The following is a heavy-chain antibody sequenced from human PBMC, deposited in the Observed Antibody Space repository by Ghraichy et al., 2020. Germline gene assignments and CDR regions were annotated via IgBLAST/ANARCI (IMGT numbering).Heavy chain of an antibody. CDR2: IYYSGST. J-gene: IGHJ3*02. D-gene: IGHD6-13*01. CDR3: ARSRTDAFDI. CDR1: GGSISSYY. Sequence: SETLSLTCTVSGGSISSYYWSWIRQPPGKGLEWIGYIYYSGSTNYNPSLKSRVTISVDTSKNQFSLKLSSVTAADTAVYYCARSRTDAFDIWGQGTMVTVSS. V-gene: IGHV4-59*01.